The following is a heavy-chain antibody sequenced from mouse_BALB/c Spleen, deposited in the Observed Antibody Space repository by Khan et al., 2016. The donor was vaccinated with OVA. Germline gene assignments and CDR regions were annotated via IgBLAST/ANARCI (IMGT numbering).Heavy chain of an antibody. V-gene: IGHV1-4*01. D-gene: IGHD2-14*01. J-gene: IGHJ3*01. Sequence: VQLVESGAELARPGASVKMSCKASGYTFTSYTIHWIKKRPGQGLEWIGYINPSNGYTNYNQKFKDKATLTTDKSSTTAYLQLSSLTSDDSAVYDCAGDGSYNRYGGWFAYWGQGTLVTVSA. CDR1: GYTFTSYT. CDR2: INPSNGYT. CDR3: AGDGSYNRYGGWFAY.